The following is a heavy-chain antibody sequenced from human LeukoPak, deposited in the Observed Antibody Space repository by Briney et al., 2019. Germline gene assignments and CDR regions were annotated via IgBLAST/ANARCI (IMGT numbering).Heavy chain of an antibody. Sequence: PGRPLRLSCAASGVTFSRYWMRWVRQAPGKGLVWVSRIKNDGSRTTYADAVKGRFTISRDNAKNTLYLQMNSLSADDTAVYYCVREPYCSGGSCYTSGFDCWGQGTLVTVSS. CDR2: IKNDGSRT. D-gene: IGHD2-15*01. V-gene: IGHV3-74*01. J-gene: IGHJ4*02. CDR1: GVTFSRYW. CDR3: VREPYCSGGSCYTSGFDC.